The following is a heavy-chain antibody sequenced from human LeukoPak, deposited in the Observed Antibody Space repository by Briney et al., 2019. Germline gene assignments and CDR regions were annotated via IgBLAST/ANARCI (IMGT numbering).Heavy chain of an antibody. V-gene: IGHV4-31*03. D-gene: IGHD6-19*01. CDR1: GGSISSGGYY. CDR2: IYYSGST. CDR3: ARRRGNTSGFQGYYFDY. J-gene: IGHJ4*02. Sequence: SETLSLTCTVSGGSISSGGYYWSWIRQHPGKGLEWIGYIYYSGSTYYNPSLKSRLTISVDTSKNQFSLKLSSVTAADTAVYYCARRRGNTSGFQGYYFDYWGQGTLVTVSS.